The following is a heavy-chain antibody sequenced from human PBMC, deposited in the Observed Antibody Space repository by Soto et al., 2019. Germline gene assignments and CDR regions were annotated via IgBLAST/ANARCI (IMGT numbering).Heavy chain of an antibody. J-gene: IGHJ3*02. D-gene: IGHD4-17*01. CDR1: GFTFDDYA. Sequence: EVQLVESGGGLVQPGRSLRLSCAASGFTFDDYAMHWVRQAPGKGLEWVSGMSWNSGSIGYADSVKGRFTISRDNAKKSLYLQMNSLRAEDTALYYCAKDNDNYGGFRAFDTWGQGTMVTGSS. V-gene: IGHV3-9*01. CDR2: MSWNSGSI. CDR3: AKDNDNYGGFRAFDT.